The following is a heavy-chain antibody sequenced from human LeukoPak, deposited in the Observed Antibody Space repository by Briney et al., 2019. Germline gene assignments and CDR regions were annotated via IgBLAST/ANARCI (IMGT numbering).Heavy chain of an antibody. CDR2: IWYDGSNK. CDR3: AKDGVSGIAARFDY. Sequence: PGGSLRLSCAASGFTFSSYGMHWVRQAPGKGLEWVAVIWYDGSNKYYADSVKGRFTISRDNSKNTLYLQMNSLRAEDTAVYYCAKDGVSGIAARFDYWGQGTLVTVSS. D-gene: IGHD6-6*01. V-gene: IGHV3-33*06. J-gene: IGHJ4*02. CDR1: GFTFSSYG.